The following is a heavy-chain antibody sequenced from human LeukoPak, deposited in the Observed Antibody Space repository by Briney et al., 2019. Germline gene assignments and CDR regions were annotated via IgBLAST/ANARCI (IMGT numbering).Heavy chain of an antibody. Sequence: PGGSLRLSCAASGFTFSSYEMNWVRQAPGKGLEWVSYISSSSGTKYYADPVKGRFTISRDNAKNSLYLQMNSLRVEDTATYFCAREGAHNHFDIWGQGTLVTVSS. CDR2: ISSSSGTK. CDR1: GFTFSSYE. CDR3: AREGAHNHFDI. V-gene: IGHV3-48*03. D-gene: IGHD1-1*01. J-gene: IGHJ4*02.